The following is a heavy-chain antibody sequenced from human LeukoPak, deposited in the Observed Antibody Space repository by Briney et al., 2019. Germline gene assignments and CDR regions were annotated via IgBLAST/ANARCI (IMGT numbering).Heavy chain of an antibody. D-gene: IGHD6-19*01. CDR2: ISGSGDNT. CDR3: AKRSGYTTGWFFDF. V-gene: IGHV3-23*01. Sequence: PGGSLKLSCAASGFSFSSYAMSWVRQAPGKGLEWVSSISGSGDNTYYAESVKGRFIISRDNSKNTLFLQMNSLRAEGTAVFYCAKRSGYTTGWFFDFWGQGTLVTVSS. CDR1: GFSFSSYA. J-gene: IGHJ4*02.